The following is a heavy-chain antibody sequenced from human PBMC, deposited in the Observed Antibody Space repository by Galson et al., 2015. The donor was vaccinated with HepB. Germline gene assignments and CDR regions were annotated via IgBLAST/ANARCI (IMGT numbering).Heavy chain of an antibody. V-gene: IGHV3-20*04. CDR3: ARVASDYGSVIYKAPPDY. J-gene: IGHJ4*02. CDR1: GFTFDDYG. D-gene: IGHD3-10*01. Sequence: YLRLACAASGFTFDDYGMNWVRQAPGKGLEWVSGINKNGATRGYADSVKGRFTISRDNAKNSLYLEMNSLTDWDAALYYCARVASDYGSVIYKAPPDYWGQGTLFTVSS. CDR2: INKNGATR.